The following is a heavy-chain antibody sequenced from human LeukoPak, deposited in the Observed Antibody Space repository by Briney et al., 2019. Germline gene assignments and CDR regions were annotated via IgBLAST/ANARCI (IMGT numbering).Heavy chain of an antibody. V-gene: IGHV3-23*01. CDR1: GFTSIAYA. CDR3: ARNQQLGGHSYYYYGMDV. D-gene: IGHD3-16*01. CDR2: ISGGGVTT. Sequence: GGSLRLSCVGSGFTSIAYALTWARQAPGKGLERVSGISGGGVTTYYADSVKGRFTISRDNSKNTLYLQMNSLRADDTAIYYCARNQQLGGHSYYYYGMDVWSQGTTVTVSS. J-gene: IGHJ6*02.